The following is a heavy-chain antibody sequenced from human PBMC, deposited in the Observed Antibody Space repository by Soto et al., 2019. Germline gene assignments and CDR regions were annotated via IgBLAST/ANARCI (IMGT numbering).Heavy chain of an antibody. V-gene: IGHV3-74*01. CDR3: ARDHGGGGLTLEY. Sequence: EVQLVESGGGLVQPGKALRLSCAASGFTFSKYWMHWVRQAPGKGPVWVSYISGDGTTTDYADSVKGRFTISRDNAKDSLYLQMNSLRPEDSAIYYCARDHGGGGLTLEYWGQGTLVTVSS. J-gene: IGHJ4*02. CDR2: ISGDGTTT. CDR1: GFTFSKYW. D-gene: IGHD3-16*01.